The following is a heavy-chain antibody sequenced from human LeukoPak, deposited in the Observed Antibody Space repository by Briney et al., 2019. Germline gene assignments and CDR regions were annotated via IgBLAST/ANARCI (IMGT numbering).Heavy chain of an antibody. Sequence: SETLSLTCSVSGGSISSYYWSWIRQPPGKGLEWPGYIYSSGSTNYNPSLKSRVTISVDTSRNQFSLKLSSVTAADTAVYYCARVLDSGYSDYWGQGTLVTVSS. CDR1: GGSISSYY. CDR3: ARVLDSGYSDY. D-gene: IGHD1-26*01. J-gene: IGHJ4*02. CDR2: IYSSGST. V-gene: IGHV4-59*01.